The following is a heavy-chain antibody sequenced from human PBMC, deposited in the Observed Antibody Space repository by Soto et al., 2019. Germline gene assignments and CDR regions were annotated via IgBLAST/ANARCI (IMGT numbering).Heavy chain of an antibody. CDR3: AKDRVPLRGDYYYYYMDV. CDR2: ISYDGSNK. J-gene: IGHJ6*03. V-gene: IGHV3-30*18. D-gene: IGHD3-10*01. Sequence: GGSLRLSCAASGFTFSSYGMHWVRQAPGKGLEWVAVISYDGSNKYYADSVKGRFTISRDNSKNTLYLQMNSLRAEDTAVYYCAKDRVPLRGDYYYYYMDVWGKGTTVTVSS. CDR1: GFTFSSYG.